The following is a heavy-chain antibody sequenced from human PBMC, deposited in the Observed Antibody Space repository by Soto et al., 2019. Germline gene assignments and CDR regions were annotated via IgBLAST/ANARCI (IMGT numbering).Heavy chain of an antibody. V-gene: IGHV3-21*01. J-gene: IGHJ3*01. Sequence: EVQLVESGGGLVMPGGSLRLSCAASGFTFSAYHMNWVRQAPGKGLAWVSSINPTSSHIYYADSVRGRFTISRDDSKISVSLQLNSLRTEDAALYYCARGYCGGGGCYLPRDAFEVWGQGTMVTVSS. CDR3: ARGYCGGGGCYLPRDAFEV. CDR1: GFTFSAYH. CDR2: INPTSSHI. D-gene: IGHD2-15*01.